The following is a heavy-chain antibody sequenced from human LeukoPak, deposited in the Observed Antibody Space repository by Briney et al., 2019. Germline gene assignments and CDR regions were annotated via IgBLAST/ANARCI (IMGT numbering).Heavy chain of an antibody. CDR2: ITPIFGTA. CDR3: ARHSSSHDWFDP. V-gene: IGHV1-69*05. D-gene: IGHD6-13*01. Sequence: SVKVSCKASGGTFSSYAISWVRQAPGQGLEWMGGITPIFGTANYAQKFQGRVTITTDESTSTAYMELSSLRSEDTAVYYCARHSSSHDWFDPWGQGTLVTVSS. J-gene: IGHJ5*02. CDR1: GGTFSSYA.